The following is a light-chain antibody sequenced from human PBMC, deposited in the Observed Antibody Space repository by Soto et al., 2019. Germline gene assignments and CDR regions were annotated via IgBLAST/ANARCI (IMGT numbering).Light chain of an antibody. V-gene: IGKV3-20*01. CDR2: GAI. J-gene: IGKJ4*01. CDR3: QQYGSSPALT. Sequence: EIVLTQSPATVSLSPLERATLSFMASQSVSSYLAWYQQIPGQAPRLPICGAINKATGIPNRFSGRGSGKDFSTNISRIEPEDFAVYYCQQYGSSPALTFGGGTKVDIK. CDR1: QSVSSY.